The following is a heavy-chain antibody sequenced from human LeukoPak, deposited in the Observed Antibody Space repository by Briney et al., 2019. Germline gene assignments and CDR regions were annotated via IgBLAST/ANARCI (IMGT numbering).Heavy chain of an antibody. Sequence: GGSLGLSCTASGFTFGDYAMSWVRQAPGKGLGWVGFIRSKAYGGTTEYAASVKGRFTISRDDSKSIAYLQMNSLKTEDTAVYYCTRDPGYCSGGSCRYYYYCMDVWGKGTTVTISS. D-gene: IGHD2-15*01. CDR1: GFTFGDYA. CDR2: IRSKAYGGTT. CDR3: TRDPGYCSGGSCRYYYYCMDV. V-gene: IGHV3-49*04. J-gene: IGHJ6*03.